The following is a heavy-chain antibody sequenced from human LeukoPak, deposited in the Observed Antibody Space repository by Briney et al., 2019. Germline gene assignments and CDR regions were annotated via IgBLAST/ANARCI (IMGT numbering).Heavy chain of an antibody. V-gene: IGHV3-21*01. D-gene: IGHD2-8*02. J-gene: IGHJ5*02. Sequence: GGSLRLSCAASGFTFSSYTMNWVRQAPGKGLEWVSSISSSNSYIYYADSVKGRFTISRDNAKNSLYLQMNSLRAEDTAVYYCATYPTGRFDPWGQGTLVTVSS. CDR3: ATYPTGRFDP. CDR2: ISSSNSYI. CDR1: GFTFSSYT.